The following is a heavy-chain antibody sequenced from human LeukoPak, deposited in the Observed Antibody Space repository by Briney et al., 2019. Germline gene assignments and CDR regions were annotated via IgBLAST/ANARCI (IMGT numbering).Heavy chain of an antibody. CDR1: GFTLSSYA. Sequence: GGSLRLSCAASGFTLSSYAMSWVRHAPGKGLEWVSAISGSGGSTYYADYVKGRFTISRDNSKNTLYLQMNSLRAEDTAVYYCAKGVKGMATILFDYWGQGTLVTVSS. CDR3: AKGVKGMATILFDY. D-gene: IGHD5-24*01. V-gene: IGHV3-23*01. CDR2: ISGSGGST. J-gene: IGHJ4*02.